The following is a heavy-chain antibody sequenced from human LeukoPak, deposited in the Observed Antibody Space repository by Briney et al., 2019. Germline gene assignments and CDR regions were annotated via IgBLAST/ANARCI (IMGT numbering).Heavy chain of an antibody. V-gene: IGHV1-46*01. J-gene: IGHJ4*02. CDR1: GYSFTSYN. Sequence: ASVKVSCKASGYSFTSYNIHWVRQASGQGLEWMGIINPGGGGASYAQKFQGRVTMTRDTSTSTVDMELSSLRSEDTAVYYCARDGERVGRITMVRGVTDIDYWGQGTQVTVSS. D-gene: IGHD3-10*01. CDR3: ARDGERVGRITMVRGVTDIDY. CDR2: INPGGGGA.